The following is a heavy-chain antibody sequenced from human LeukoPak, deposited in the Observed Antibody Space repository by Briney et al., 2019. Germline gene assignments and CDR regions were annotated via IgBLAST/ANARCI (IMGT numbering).Heavy chain of an antibody. CDR1: GGSISDSY. CDR3: ARNSGDY. Sequence: SETLSLTCSVSGGSISDSYWSWIRQPAGKGLEWIARIYTSGNTNYNPSLKSRVTMSLDASKNQFSLKLSSVTAAHTAVYYCARNSGDYWGLGTLVTVSS. V-gene: IGHV4-4*07. CDR2: IYTSGNT. D-gene: IGHD4-23*01. J-gene: IGHJ4*02.